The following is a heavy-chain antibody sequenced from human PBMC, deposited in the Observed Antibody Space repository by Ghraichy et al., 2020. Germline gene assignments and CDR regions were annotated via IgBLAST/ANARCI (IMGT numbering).Heavy chain of an antibody. CDR3: ARDHRPYCDYTNCYAPDY. CDR1: GFTFSSYA. Sequence: GESLNISCAASGFTFSSYAMHWVRQAPGKGLEWVAVISFGGSNNYYADSGKGRFTISRDNSKNTLYLQMNSLRADDTAVYYCARDHRPYCDYTNCYAPDYWGQGTLVTVAS. J-gene: IGHJ4*02. D-gene: IGHD2-2*01. CDR2: ISFGGSNN. V-gene: IGHV3-30*04.